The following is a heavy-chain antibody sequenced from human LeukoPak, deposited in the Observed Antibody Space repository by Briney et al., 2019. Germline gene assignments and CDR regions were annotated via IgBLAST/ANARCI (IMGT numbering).Heavy chain of an antibody. Sequence: ASVKVSCKASGYTFTSYYMHWVRQAPGQGLEWMGIINRSGGSTSYAQKFQGRVTMTRDTSTSTVYVELSSLRSEDTAVYYCARGIVGATYFDYWGQGTLVIVSS. J-gene: IGHJ4*02. V-gene: IGHV1-46*01. D-gene: IGHD1-26*01. CDR2: INRSGGST. CDR3: ARGIVGATYFDY. CDR1: GYTFTSYY.